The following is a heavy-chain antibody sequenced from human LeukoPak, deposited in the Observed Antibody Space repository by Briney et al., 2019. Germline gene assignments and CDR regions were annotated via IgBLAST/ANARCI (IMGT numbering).Heavy chain of an antibody. CDR3: AKDWVRGVTPRAFDI. CDR2: ISGSGGST. J-gene: IGHJ3*02. D-gene: IGHD3-10*01. Sequence: PGGSLRLSCAASGFTFSSYAMSWVRQAPGKGLEWVSAISGSGGSTYYADSVKGRFTISRDNSKNALYLQMNSLRAEDTAVYYCAKDWVRGVTPRAFDIWGQGTMVTVSS. V-gene: IGHV3-23*01. CDR1: GFTFSSYA.